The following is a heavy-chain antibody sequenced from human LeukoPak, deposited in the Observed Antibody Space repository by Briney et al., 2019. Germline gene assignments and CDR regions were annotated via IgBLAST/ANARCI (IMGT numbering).Heavy chain of an antibody. Sequence: GASVKVSCKASGGTFSTYAFSWVRQASGQGLEWMGGIIPIFGTTNYAQKFQGRVTITTDESTSTAYMELSSLRSEDTAVYYCAGIDCSITSCYWSDAFDFWGQGTMVTVSS. CDR2: IIPIFGTT. CDR1: GGTFSTYA. V-gene: IGHV1-69*05. CDR3: AGIDCSITSCYWSDAFDF. D-gene: IGHD2-2*01. J-gene: IGHJ3*01.